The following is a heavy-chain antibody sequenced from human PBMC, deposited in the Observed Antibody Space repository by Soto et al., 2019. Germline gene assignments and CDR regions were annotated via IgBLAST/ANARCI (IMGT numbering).Heavy chain of an antibody. J-gene: IGHJ4*02. D-gene: IGHD1-1*01. V-gene: IGHV1-18*01. Sequence: QVPLVQSGAEVKKPGASVKVSCKGSGYAFTTYGITWVRQAPGQGLEWMGWISAHNGNTNYAQKLQGRVTVTRDTSTSTAYMELMCLRSDDTAVYYCARGRYGDYWGEGALVTVSS. CDR1: GYAFTTYG. CDR3: ARGRYGDY. CDR2: ISAHNGNT.